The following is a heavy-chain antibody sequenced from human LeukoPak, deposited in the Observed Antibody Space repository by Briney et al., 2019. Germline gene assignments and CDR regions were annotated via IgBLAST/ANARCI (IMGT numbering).Heavy chain of an antibody. V-gene: IGHV1-2*02. CDR2: INPNNGVT. CDR3: ARGDNIVVVPAATPNWFDP. Sequence: ASVKVSCKASGYTFTGYYMHWVRQAPGQGLEWMGWINPNNGVTNYAQKFQGRVTMTRDTSISTAYMELSRLRSDDTAVYYCARGDNIVVVPAATPNWFDPWGQGTLVTVSS. J-gene: IGHJ5*02. CDR1: GYTFTGYY. D-gene: IGHD2-2*01.